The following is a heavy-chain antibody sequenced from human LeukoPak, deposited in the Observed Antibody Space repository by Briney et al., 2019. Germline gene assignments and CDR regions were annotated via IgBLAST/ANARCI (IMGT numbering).Heavy chain of an antibody. D-gene: IGHD6-25*01. J-gene: IGHJ2*01. CDR2: IYYSGST. V-gene: IGHV4-31*03. Sequence: PSETLSLTCTVSGGSISSGGYYWSWIRQHPGKGLEWIGYIYYSGSTYYNPSLKSRVTISVDRSKNQFSLKLSSVTAADTAVYYCARDPVRRSNWYFDLWGRGTLVTVSS. CDR3: ARDPVRRSNWYFDL. CDR1: GGSISSGGYY.